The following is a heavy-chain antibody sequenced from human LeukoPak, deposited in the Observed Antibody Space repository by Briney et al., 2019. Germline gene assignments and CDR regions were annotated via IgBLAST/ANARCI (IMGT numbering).Heavy chain of an antibody. CDR1: GYTVIELS. D-gene: IGHD3-22*01. CDR3: AGSLKFITMIPHY. V-gene: IGHV1-24*01. Sequence: GASVKVSCKVSGYTVIELSMHWVRQAPGEGLEWMGGFDPKKGEAVYSQKFQGRVTMTEDTSTDTVHMELSSLSSEDTAVFYCAGSLKFITMIPHYWGQGTLVTVSS. J-gene: IGHJ4*02. CDR2: FDPKKGEA.